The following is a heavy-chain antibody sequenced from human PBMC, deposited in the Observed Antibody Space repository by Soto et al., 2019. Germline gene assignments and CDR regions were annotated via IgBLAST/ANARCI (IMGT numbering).Heavy chain of an antibody. D-gene: IGHD3-16*01. Sequence: QVQLVQSGAEVKNPGASVKVSCKTSGYTFTKYGVDWVRQAPGQGLEWMGWISGSSGNANYAEKVQGRITLTTDTSTSTAYIELRRLRSDDTAVYYCAGEVAGLGGEYDSWGQGTLVSVSS. V-gene: IGHV1-18*01. CDR1: GYTFTKYG. J-gene: IGHJ4*02. CDR3: AGEVAGLGGEYDS. CDR2: ISGSSGNA.